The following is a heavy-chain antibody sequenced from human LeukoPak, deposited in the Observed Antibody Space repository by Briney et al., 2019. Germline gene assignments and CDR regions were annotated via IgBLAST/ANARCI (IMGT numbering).Heavy chain of an antibody. J-gene: IGHJ4*02. CDR1: GGSISSSSYY. CDR2: IYYSGST. Sequence: PSGTLSLTCTVSGGSISSSSYYWGWIRQPPGKGLEWIGSIYYSGSTYYNPSLKSRVTISVDTSKNQFSLKLSSLTAADTAVYYCARDRGEGYLDYWGQGTLVTVSS. V-gene: IGHV4-39*07. CDR3: ARDRGEGYLDY.